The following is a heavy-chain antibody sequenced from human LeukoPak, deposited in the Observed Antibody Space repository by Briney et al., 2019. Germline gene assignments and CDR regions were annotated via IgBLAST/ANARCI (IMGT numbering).Heavy chain of an antibody. CDR3: ARGGSGDTYYFDY. V-gene: IGHV3-7*04. D-gene: IGHD3-10*01. CDR1: GFTFSSYW. J-gene: IGHJ4*02. Sequence: GGSLRLSCAASGFTFSSYWMSWVRQAPGKGLEWVANIKQDGSEKYYVDSVKGRFTISRDNAKNSLYLQMNSLRAEDTAVYYCARGGSGDTYYFDYWGQGTLVTVSS. CDR2: IKQDGSEK.